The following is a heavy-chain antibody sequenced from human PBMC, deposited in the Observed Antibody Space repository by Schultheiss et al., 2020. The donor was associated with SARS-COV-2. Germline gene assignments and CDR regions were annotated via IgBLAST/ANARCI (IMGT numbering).Heavy chain of an antibody. CDR3: ARDRRGQLSGSYYYYYGMDV. Sequence: SQTLSLTCTVSGGSISSGGYYWSWIRQHPGKGLEWIRYIYYSGSTYYNPSLKSRVTISVDTSKNQFSLKLSSVTAADTAVYYCARDRRGQLSGSYYYYYGMDVWGQGTTVTVSS. V-gene: IGHV4-31*03. CDR1: GGSISSGGYY. D-gene: IGHD5-18*01. J-gene: IGHJ6*02. CDR2: IYYSGST.